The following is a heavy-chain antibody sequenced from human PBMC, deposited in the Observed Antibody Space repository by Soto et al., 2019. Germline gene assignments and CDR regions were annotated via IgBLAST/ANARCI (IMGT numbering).Heavy chain of an antibody. CDR1: GGSISSGGYS. J-gene: IGHJ3*02. Sequence: SETLSLTCAVSGGSISSGGYSWSWIRQPPGKGLEWIGYIYHSGSTYYNPSLKSRVTISVNRSKNQFSLKLSSVTAADTAVYYCARDEKRSMGAFDIWGQGTMVTVSS. CDR2: IYHSGST. V-gene: IGHV4-30-2*01. CDR3: ARDEKRSMGAFDI. D-gene: IGHD3-16*01.